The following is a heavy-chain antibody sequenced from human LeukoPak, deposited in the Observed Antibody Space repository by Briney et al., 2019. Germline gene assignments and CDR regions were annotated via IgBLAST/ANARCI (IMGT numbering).Heavy chain of an antibody. CDR3: ARSGWGSWYDFDY. CDR2: IYSGGST. V-gene: IGHV3-53*01. J-gene: IGHJ4*02. CDR1: GFAFGSEA. Sequence: GGSLRLSCEVSGFAFGSEAVSWVRQAPGKGLEWVSVIYSGGSTYYADSVKGRFTISRDNSKNTLYLQMNSLRAEDTAVYYCARSGWGSWYDFDYWGQGTLVTVSS. D-gene: IGHD6-13*01.